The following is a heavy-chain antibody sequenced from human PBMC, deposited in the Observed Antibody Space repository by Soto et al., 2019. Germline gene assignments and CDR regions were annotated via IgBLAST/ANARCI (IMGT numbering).Heavy chain of an antibody. CDR3: ATRRSLRPFDI. Sequence: EVQLVESGGGLVQPGGSLRLSCAASGFSFSNYWMHWVRQAPGKGLVWVSRIKSDGSSTTYADSVKGRFTISRDNAKNTLYLQMNSLRAEDTAVYYCATRRSLRPFDIWGQGTMVTVSS. CDR1: GFSFSNYW. D-gene: IGHD3-10*01. V-gene: IGHV3-74*01. CDR2: IKSDGSST. J-gene: IGHJ3*02.